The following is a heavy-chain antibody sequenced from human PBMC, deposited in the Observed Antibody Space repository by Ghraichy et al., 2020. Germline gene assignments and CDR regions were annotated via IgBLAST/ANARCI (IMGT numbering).Heavy chain of an antibody. V-gene: IGHV4-34*01. CDR1: GGSFSGYY. CDR3: ARGKSYDFWSGYL. Sequence: SETLSLTCAVYGGSFSGYYWSWIRQPPGKGLEWIGEINHSGSTNYNLSLKSRVTISVDTSKNQFSLKLSSVTAADTAVYYCARGKSYDFWSGYLGGQGTLVTVSS. J-gene: IGHJ4*02. CDR2: INHSGST. D-gene: IGHD3-3*01.